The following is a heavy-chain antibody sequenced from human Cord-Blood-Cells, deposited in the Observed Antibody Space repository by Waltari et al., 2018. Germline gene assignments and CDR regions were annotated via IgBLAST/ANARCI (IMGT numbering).Heavy chain of an antibody. CDR3: ASHGSSRHFDY. CDR1: GGSISSSSYY. V-gene: IGHV4-39*01. J-gene: IGHJ4*02. CDR2: IYYSGST. Sequence: QLQLQESGPGLVKPSETLSLPCTVSGGSISSSSYYWGWIRQPPGKGLEWIWGIYYSGSTYYNPSLTSRVTISVDTSKNQFSLKLSFVTAADTAVYYCASHGSSRHFDYWGQGTLVTVSS. D-gene: IGHD1-26*01.